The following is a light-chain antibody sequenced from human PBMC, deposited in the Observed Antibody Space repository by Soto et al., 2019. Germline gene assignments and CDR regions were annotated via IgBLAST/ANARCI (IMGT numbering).Light chain of an antibody. Sequence: QSALTQPASVSGSPGQSISISCTGTSSDVGSYDYVSWYQQHPGKAPKLMIYEVSYRPSGVSNRFSGSKSGTTASLTISGLQAEDEADYYCSSFTSTTTRVFGGGTKLTVL. J-gene: IGLJ3*02. CDR2: EVS. V-gene: IGLV2-14*01. CDR3: SSFTSTTTRV. CDR1: SSDVGSYDY.